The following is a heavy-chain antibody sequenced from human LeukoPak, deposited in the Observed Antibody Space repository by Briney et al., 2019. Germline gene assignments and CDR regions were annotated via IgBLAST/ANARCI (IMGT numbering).Heavy chain of an antibody. CDR1: GYSFTSYW. J-gene: IGHJ4*02. CDR2: TYPGDSDT. D-gene: IGHD2-2*02. V-gene: IGHV5-51*01. CDR3: ARHSLGYCSSTSCYRRRAFDY. Sequence: GESLKISCKGSGYSFTSYWIGWVRQMPGKGLEWMGITYPGDSDTRYSPSFQGQVTISADKSISTAYLQWSSLKASDTAMYYCARHSLGYCSSTSCYRRRAFDYWGQGTLVTVSS.